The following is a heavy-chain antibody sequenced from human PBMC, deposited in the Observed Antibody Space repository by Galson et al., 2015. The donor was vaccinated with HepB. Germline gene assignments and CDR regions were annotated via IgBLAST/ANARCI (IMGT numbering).Heavy chain of an antibody. Sequence: SLRLSCAASGFTFRTYSLNWVRQAPGKGLEWVSSISATNRYIYYADSARGRFTISRDNAKNSVSLQMNSLRAEDTALYYCARDDVAEYSGGWSTMSVWGQGTLVTVSS. CDR2: ISATNRYI. J-gene: IGHJ4*02. V-gene: IGHV3-21*01. D-gene: IGHD6-19*01. CDR3: ARDDVAEYSGGWSTMSV. CDR1: GFTFRTYS.